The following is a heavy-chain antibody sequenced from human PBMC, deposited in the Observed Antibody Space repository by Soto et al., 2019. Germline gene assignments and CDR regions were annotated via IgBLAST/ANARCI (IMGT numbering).Heavy chain of an antibody. D-gene: IGHD2-21*02. Sequence: QVQLMQSGAEVKKPGASVKVSCKASGDTFTDYYIHWVRQAPGQGLEWMGTVNPSGGHTTYAQHFLGRVTXTXAXCXXALYLGLTSLTSDDTAVYYCARGGHVVVVTAALDYWGQGTLVTVSS. J-gene: IGHJ4*02. CDR2: VNPSGGHT. CDR1: GDTFTDYY. CDR3: ARGGHVVVVTAALDY. V-gene: IGHV1-46*01.